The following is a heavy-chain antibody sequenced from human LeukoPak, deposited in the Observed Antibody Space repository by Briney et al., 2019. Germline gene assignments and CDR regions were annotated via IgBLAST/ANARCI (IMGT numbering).Heavy chain of an antibody. D-gene: IGHD6-13*01. J-gene: IGHJ3*02. Sequence: GSLRLSFAASGFTFDDYAMHWVRPAPGKGLEWVSLISGDGGSTYYADSVKGRFTISRDNSKNSLYLQMNSLRTEDTALYYCAKDGIAAAGDAFDIWGQGTMVTVSS. CDR1: GFTFDDYA. CDR3: AKDGIAAAGDAFDI. CDR2: ISGDGGST. V-gene: IGHV3-43*02.